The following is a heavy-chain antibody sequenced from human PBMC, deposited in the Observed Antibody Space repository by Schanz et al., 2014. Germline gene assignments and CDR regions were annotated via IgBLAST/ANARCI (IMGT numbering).Heavy chain of an antibody. Sequence: QVQLVESGGSVVQPGRSLRLSCAGSGFSFSDYGMHWVRQAPGRGLEWVAFIRYDGSSKYYADSVRGRFTISRDDSKTTLYLQMNSLRAEDTAVYYCVRAGYETTGYYHLESWVGDYFDSWGQGALVTVSS. J-gene: IGHJ4*02. V-gene: IGHV3-33*08. CDR3: VRAGYETTGYYHLESWVGDYFDS. CDR1: GFSFSDYG. CDR2: IRYDGSSK. D-gene: IGHD3-22*01.